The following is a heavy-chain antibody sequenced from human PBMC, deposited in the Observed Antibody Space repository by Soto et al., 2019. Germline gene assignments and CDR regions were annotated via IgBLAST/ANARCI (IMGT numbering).Heavy chain of an antibody. V-gene: IGHV1-69*06. D-gene: IGHD6-13*01. J-gene: IGHJ5*02. CDR3: ARGIAAAAPYPVNWFDP. Sequence: AASVKVSCKASGGTFSSYAISWVRQAPGQGLEWMGGIIPIFGTANYAQKFQGRVTITADKSTSTAYMELSSLRSEDTAVYYCARGIAAAAPYPVNWFDPWGQGTLVTVPS. CDR1: GGTFSSYA. CDR2: IIPIFGTA.